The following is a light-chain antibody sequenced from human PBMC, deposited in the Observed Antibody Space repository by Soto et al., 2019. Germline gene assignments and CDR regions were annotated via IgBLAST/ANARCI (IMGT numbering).Light chain of an antibody. J-gene: IGKJ4*01. CDR1: QSISSY. V-gene: IGKV1-39*01. CDR3: QQSYSTPLT. Sequence: ITEYTSSLSASVEERITITCRASQSISSYLNWYQQKPGKAPKLLIYAASSLQSGVPSRFSGSGSGTDFTLTISSLQPEDFATYYCQQSYSTPLTSGGATMV. CDR2: AAS.